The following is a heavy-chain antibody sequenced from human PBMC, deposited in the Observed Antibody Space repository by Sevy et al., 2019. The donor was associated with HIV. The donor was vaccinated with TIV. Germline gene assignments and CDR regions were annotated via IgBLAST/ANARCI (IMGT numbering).Heavy chain of an antibody. CDR1: GGSINSDH. CDR2: VYYTGGT. J-gene: IGHJ3*02. Sequence: SETLSLTCTVSGGSINSDHWNWIRQPPGKGLEWIGYVYYTGGTTYNPSLKNRATISVDRTKNQFSLKLTSVTTADTAVYYCARRNDFDIWGQGTMVTVSS. CDR3: ARRNDFDI. V-gene: IGHV4-59*08.